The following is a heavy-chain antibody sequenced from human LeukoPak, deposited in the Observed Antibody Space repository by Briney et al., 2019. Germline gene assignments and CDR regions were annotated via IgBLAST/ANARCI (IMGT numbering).Heavy chain of an antibody. CDR2: INHSGST. CDR1: GGSFSGYY. Sequence: SETLSLTCAVYGGSFSGYYWSWIRQPPGKGLEWIGEINHSGSTNYNPSLKSRVTISVDTSKNQFSLKLSSVTAADTAVYYCARHRFLDYWGQGTLVTVSS. J-gene: IGHJ4*02. CDR3: ARHRFLDY. V-gene: IGHV4-34*01. D-gene: IGHD3-16*02.